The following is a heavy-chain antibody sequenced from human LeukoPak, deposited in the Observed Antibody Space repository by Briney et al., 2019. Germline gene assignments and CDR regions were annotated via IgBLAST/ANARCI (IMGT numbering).Heavy chain of an antibody. CDR1: GFTFSSYG. J-gene: IGHJ5*02. CDR3: ARDLTTALFCCGFDP. CDR2: IRYDGSNK. Sequence: PRGSLRLSCAASGFTFSSYGMHWVRQAPGKGLEWVAFIRYDGSNKYYADSVKGRFTISRDNSKNTLYLQMNSLRAEDTAVYYCARDLTTALFCCGFDPWGQGTLVTVSS. V-gene: IGHV3-30*02. D-gene: IGHD4-17*01.